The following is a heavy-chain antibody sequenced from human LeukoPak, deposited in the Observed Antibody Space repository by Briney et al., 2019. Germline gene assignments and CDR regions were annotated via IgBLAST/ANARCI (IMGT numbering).Heavy chain of an antibody. J-gene: IGHJ6*02. V-gene: IGHV3-30*18. CDR3: AKHYGSGSRRMYGMDV. CDR1: GFTFSSYG. Sequence: SGGSLRLSCAASGFTFSSYGMHWVRQAPGKGLEWVAVISYDGSNKYYADSVKGRFTISRDNSKNTLYLQMNSLRAEDTAVYYCAKHYGSGSRRMYGMDVWGQGTTVTVSS. CDR2: ISYDGSNK. D-gene: IGHD3-10*01.